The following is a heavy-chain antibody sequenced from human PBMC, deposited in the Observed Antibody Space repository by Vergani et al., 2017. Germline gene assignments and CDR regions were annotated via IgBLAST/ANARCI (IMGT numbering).Heavy chain of an antibody. J-gene: IGHJ6*02. CDR1: GGPFSSYA. CDR2: IIPIFGIA. V-gene: IGHV1-69*17. D-gene: IGHD1-1*01. CDR3: ARVHLERLAGYYYYYGMDV. Sequence: QVQLVQSGAEVKKPGSSVKVSCKASGGPFSSYAISWVRQAPGQGLEWMGGIIPIFGIANYAQKFQGRVTITAEKSTSTAYMELSSLRSEDTAVYYCARVHLERLAGYYYYYGMDVWGQGTTVTVSS.